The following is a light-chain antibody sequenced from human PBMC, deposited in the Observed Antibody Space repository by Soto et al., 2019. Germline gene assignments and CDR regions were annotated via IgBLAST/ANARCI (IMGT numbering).Light chain of an antibody. CDR3: QQYDSLPLT. Sequence: DIQMTQSPPSLSVSVGDRVTITCQASQDISNYLHWFQQKPGKAPQLLIFDVSNLQTGVPSRFSGGGSGTDFALTISSLEPEDIATYYCQQYDSLPLTVGQGTRMEIK. J-gene: IGKJ5*01. CDR1: QDISNY. V-gene: IGKV1-33*01. CDR2: DVS.